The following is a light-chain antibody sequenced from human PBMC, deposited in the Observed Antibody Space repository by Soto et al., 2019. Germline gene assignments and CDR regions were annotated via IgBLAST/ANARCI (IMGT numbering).Light chain of an antibody. CDR3: QQRSNWPRT. CDR1: QSISRY. J-gene: IGKJ3*01. Sequence: FVLTQSPGTLSLPPGERTTLSCRASQSISRYLAWYQQKPGQGPRLLIYGASSRATGIPARFSGSGSGTDFTLTISSLEPEDFAVYYCQQRSNWPRTFGPGTKVDIK. V-gene: IGKV3-11*01. CDR2: GAS.